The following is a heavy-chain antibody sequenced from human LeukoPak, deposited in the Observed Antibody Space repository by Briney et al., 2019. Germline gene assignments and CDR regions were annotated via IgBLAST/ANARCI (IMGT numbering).Heavy chain of an antibody. J-gene: IGHJ4*02. CDR3: ARGKIVVVPAARPRGLHFDY. D-gene: IGHD2-2*02. V-gene: IGHV4-31*03. CDR1: GGSISSGGYY. CDR2: IYYSGST. Sequence: SQTLSLTCTVSGGSISSGGYYWSWIRQHPGKGLEWIGYIYYSGSTYYNPSLKSRVTISVDTSKNQFSLKLSSVTAADTAVYYCARGKIVVVPAARPRGLHFDYWGQGTLVTVSS.